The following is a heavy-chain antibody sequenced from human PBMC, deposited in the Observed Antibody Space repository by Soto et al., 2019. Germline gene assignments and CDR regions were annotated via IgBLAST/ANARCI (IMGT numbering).Heavy chain of an antibody. Sequence: SETLSLTCTVSGGSISSYYWSWIRQPPGKGLEWIGYIYYSGSTNYNPSLKSRVTISVDTSKNQFSLKLSSVTAADTAVYYCARGVYYDILTGSYGMDVWGQGTTVTVSS. CDR2: IYYSGST. J-gene: IGHJ6*02. CDR3: ARGVYYDILTGSYGMDV. D-gene: IGHD3-9*01. V-gene: IGHV4-59*01. CDR1: GGSISSYY.